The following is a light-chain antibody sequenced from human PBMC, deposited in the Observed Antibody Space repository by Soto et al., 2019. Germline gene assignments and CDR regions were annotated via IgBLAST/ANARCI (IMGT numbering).Light chain of an antibody. CDR3: QHYGDSART. CDR1: RSVGSLY. J-gene: IGKJ5*01. Sequence: ILFTQCPFTGYLSPGERATLSCMASRSVGSLYLAWYQQKPGQAPRLLMYATSSRATGIPDRFSGSGSGTDFTLTISSLEPEDFAVYYCQHYGDSARTFGPGTRLEIK. V-gene: IGKV3-20*01. CDR2: ATS.